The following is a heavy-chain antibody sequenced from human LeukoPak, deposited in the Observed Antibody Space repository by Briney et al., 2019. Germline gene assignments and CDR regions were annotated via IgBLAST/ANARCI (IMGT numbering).Heavy chain of an antibody. CDR1: GGSISSYY. V-gene: IGHV4-59*01. Sequence: PSETLSLTSTVSGGSISSYYWSWIRQPPGKGLEWIGYIYYSGSTNYNPSLKSRVTISVDTSKNQFSLKLSSVTAADTAVYYCARVGRSWFDPWGQGTLVTVSS. CDR2: IYYSGST. CDR3: ARVGRSWFDP. J-gene: IGHJ5*02.